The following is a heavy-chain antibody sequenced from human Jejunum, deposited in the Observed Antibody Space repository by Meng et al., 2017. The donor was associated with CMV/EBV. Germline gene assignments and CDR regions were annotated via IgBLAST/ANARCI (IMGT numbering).Heavy chain of an antibody. V-gene: IGHV3-23*01. Sequence: TFSSYSMSWVRQAPGKGPEWVSTMSGSGDRTSYADSVKGRFTISRDNSINTLYLQMSSLRVEDTAVFYCAPVGGWGTGAPPTRTTWGQGTLVTVSS. CDR1: TFSSYS. D-gene: IGHD4-23*01. J-gene: IGHJ5*02. CDR3: APVGGWGTGAPPTRTT. CDR2: MSGSGDRT.